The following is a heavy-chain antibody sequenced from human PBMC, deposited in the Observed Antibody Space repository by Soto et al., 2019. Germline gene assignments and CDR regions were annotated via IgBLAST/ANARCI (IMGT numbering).Heavy chain of an antibody. J-gene: IGHJ6*02. CDR1: GYSFDAYI. D-gene: IGHD6-13*01. CDR2: INPRGLTK. Sequence: VHLVESGGALVQPGGSLRLSCAASGYSFDAYIMNWVRQAPGKGLEWVSAINPRGLTKFYAGSVRGRFTISRDDASSSLFLQMNNLRAEDTAVYYCATWYGNHYFGLDVWGQGTTVTVSS. CDR3: ATWYGNHYFGLDV. V-gene: IGHV3-48*01.